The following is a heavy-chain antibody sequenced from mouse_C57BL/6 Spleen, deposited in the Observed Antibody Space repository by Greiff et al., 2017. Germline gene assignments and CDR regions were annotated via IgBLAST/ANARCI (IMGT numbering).Heavy chain of an antibody. CDR3: THYDYVPFGY. J-gene: IGHJ3*01. CDR1: GFNIKDDY. Sequence: EVQLQQSGAELVRPGASVKLSCTASGFNIKDDYMHWVKQRPEQGLEWIGWIDPENGDTEYASKFQGKATITADTSSNTAYLQLSSLTSEDTAVYYCTHYDYVPFGYWGQGTLVTVSA. CDR2: IDPENGDT. V-gene: IGHV14-4*01. D-gene: IGHD2-4*01.